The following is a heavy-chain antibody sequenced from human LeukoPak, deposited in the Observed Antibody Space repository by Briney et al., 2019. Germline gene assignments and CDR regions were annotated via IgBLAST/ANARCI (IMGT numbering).Heavy chain of an antibody. Sequence: PSETLSLTCTVSGGSISSYYWTWIRQPPGKGLECIAYIYYNGRTNYNPSLQSRVTISVDTSKNQLSLKLTSVTAADTAVYYCARGFNWFDPWGQGILVTVSS. J-gene: IGHJ5*02. CDR3: ARGFNWFDP. CDR2: IYYNGRT. V-gene: IGHV4-59*01. CDR1: GGSISSYY.